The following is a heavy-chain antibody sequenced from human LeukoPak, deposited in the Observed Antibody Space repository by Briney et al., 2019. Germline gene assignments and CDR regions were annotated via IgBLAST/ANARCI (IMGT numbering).Heavy chain of an antibody. Sequence: GGSLRLSCVAPGFAFSDSAMSWVRLTAGKGLEWVSLSRADDYSTYYADSVKGRFTISRDNSKNTMYLQMNSLGAEDTAIYYCASRPSNTWAGPLDFWGQGTLVTVSS. CDR1: GFAFSDSA. D-gene: IGHD6-13*01. J-gene: IGHJ4*02. CDR3: ASRPSNTWAGPLDF. V-gene: IGHV3-23*01. CDR2: SRADDYST.